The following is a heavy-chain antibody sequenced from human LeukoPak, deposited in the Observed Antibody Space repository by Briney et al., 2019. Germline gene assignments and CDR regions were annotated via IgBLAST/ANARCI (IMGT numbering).Heavy chain of an antibody. CDR3: ARRIAALGGGFDY. CDR2: IYPGDSDT. V-gene: IGHV5-51*01. J-gene: IGHJ4*02. Sequence: GESLKISFKGSGYSFTSYWIGWGPQMPGKGLEWMGIIYPGDSDTRYSPSSQGQVTISADKSISTAYLQWSSLKASDTAMYYCARRIAALGGGFDYWGQGTLVTVSS. CDR1: GYSFTSYW. D-gene: IGHD6-6*01.